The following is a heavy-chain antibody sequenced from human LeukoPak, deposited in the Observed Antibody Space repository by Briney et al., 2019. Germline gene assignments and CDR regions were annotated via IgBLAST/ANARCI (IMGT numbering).Heavy chain of an antibody. CDR3: ARHGDWYFAL. CDR1: GGSISNGDYS. Sequence: SETLSLTCAVSGGSISNGDYSWTWIRQPPGKGLEWIAYTHHSGTTYYNPSLKSRVTVSVDRAKNQFSLKLSSMTAADTAVYYCARHGDWYFALWGPGTLVTVSS. V-gene: IGHV4-30-2*01. CDR2: THHSGTT. D-gene: IGHD3-10*01. J-gene: IGHJ2*01.